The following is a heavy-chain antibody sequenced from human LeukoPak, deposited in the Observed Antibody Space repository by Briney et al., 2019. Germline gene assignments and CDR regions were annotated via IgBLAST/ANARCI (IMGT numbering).Heavy chain of an antibody. CDR2: IYYSGST. D-gene: IGHD6-19*01. CDR1: GGSISSSSYY. CDR3: AREGYSSGWYRREAFDI. Sequence: SETLSLTCTVSGGSISSSSYYWGWIRQSPGKGLEWIGSIYYSGSTNYNPSLKSRVTISVDTSKNQFSLKLSSVTAADTAVYYCAREGYSSGWYRREAFDIWGQGTMVTVSS. J-gene: IGHJ3*02. V-gene: IGHV4-39*07.